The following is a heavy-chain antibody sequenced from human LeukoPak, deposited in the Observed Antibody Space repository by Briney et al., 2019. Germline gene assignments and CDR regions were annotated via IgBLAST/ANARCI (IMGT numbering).Heavy chain of an antibody. CDR3: VRSSGRAATGDGMDV. CDR1: GFTFSSYW. V-gene: IGHV3-7*01. CDR2: IKQDGSEK. J-gene: IGHJ6*02. D-gene: IGHD2-15*01. Sequence: GGSLRLSCAASGFTFSSYWMSWVRQAPGKGLEWVANIKQDGSEKYYVDSVKGRFTISRDNAKNSLYLQMNSLRAEDTAVYYCVRSSGRAATGDGMDVWGQGTTVTVSS.